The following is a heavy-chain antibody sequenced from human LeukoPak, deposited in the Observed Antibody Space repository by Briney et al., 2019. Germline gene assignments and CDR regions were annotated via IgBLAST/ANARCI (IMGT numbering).Heavy chain of an antibody. Sequence: GGSLRLSCAASGFSFSSYSMHWVRQAPGKGLEWVSSISSSSSHIYYADSVKGRFTISRDNAKNSLYLQMNSLRAEDTAVYYCARAITIFGVVIDGFDIWGQGTMVTVSS. J-gene: IGHJ3*02. CDR2: ISSSSSHI. CDR1: GFSFSSYS. V-gene: IGHV3-21*01. D-gene: IGHD3-3*01. CDR3: ARAITIFGVVIDGFDI.